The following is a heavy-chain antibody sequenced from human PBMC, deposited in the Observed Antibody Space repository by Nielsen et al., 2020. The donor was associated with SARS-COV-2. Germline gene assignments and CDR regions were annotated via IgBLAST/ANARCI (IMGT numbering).Heavy chain of an antibody. V-gene: IGHV3-33*01. CDR2: MWCHGGDE. CDR3: ARDLTFGAYWFDP. J-gene: IGHJ5*02. Sequence: GGSLRLSCEASGFTLSSHGMHWVRQPPGKGLEWVAHMWCHGGDENYADSVRGRFTISRDLSKNTVYLQMSSLRVEDTAVYYCARDLTFGAYWFDPWSQGTLVTVSS. D-gene: IGHD3/OR15-3a*01. CDR1: GFTLSSHG.